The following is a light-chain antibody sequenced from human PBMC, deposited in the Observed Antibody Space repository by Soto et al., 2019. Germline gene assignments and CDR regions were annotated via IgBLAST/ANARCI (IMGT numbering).Light chain of an antibody. V-gene: IGKV3-15*01. J-gene: IGKJ5*01. CDR1: QSVNSN. CDR3: QQNSNWPPIT. Sequence: EMVMTQSPAILSVSPGESATLSCRASQSVNSNYLAWYQQHPGQPPRLLIYGISTRATGIPARFSGSGSGTEFTLTISSLQSEDFAVYYCQQNSNWPPITFGQGTRLEIK. CDR2: GIS.